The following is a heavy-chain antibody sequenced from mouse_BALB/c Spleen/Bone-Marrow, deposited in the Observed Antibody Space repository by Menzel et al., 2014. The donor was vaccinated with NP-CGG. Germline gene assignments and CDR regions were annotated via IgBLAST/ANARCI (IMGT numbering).Heavy chain of an antibody. J-gene: IGHJ4*01. CDR1: DYTFTTYW. CDR3: ARRTLAMDY. CDR2: IDPSTSET. V-gene: IGHV1-74*04. Sequence: VQLQESGPDLVRPGSSVKMSCKASDYTFTTYWMHWVKQRPGQGLEWIGMIDPSTSETRLNQKFKDKATLIVDKSSNTAYMQLSSLTSEDSAVYYCARRTLAMDYWGQGTSVTVSS.